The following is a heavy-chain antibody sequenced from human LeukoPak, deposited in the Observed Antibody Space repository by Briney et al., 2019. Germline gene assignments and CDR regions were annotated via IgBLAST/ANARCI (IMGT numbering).Heavy chain of an antibody. V-gene: IGHV1-18*01. CDR1: GYTFTSYS. Sequence: GASVKVSCKASGYTFTSYSINWVRQAPGQGLEWMAWISAYNGNTNYAQKFHGRVTLTRDTSTSTAYMELGSLRSDDTAVYFCARGMSGYTEDPFDIWGQGTVVTVSS. J-gene: IGHJ3*02. CDR2: ISAYNGNT. D-gene: IGHD2-2*02. CDR3: ARGMSGYTEDPFDI.